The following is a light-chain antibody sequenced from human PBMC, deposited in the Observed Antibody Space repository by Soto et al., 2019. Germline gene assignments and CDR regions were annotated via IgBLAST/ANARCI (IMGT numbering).Light chain of an antibody. J-gene: IGKJ1*01. V-gene: IGKV1-5*01. CDR1: QSISSW. CDR2: AAS. Sequence: MAQSPCSLSASVGDTVTITCRASQSISSWLAWYQQKPGKAPKRLIYAASSLQSGVPSRFSGSGSGTEFTLTISSLQPEDFATYYCLQHNSYPRTFGQGTKVDIK. CDR3: LQHNSYPRT.